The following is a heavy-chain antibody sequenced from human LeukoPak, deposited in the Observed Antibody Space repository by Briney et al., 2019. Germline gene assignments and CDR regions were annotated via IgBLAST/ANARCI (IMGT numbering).Heavy chain of an antibody. V-gene: IGHV3-23*01. D-gene: IGHD3-10*01. CDR2: ISGSGGST. CDR1: GFTLSSYA. Sequence: PGGSLRLSCAASGFTLSSYAMSWVRQAPGKGLEWVSAISGSGGSTYYADSVKGRFTISRDNSKNTLYLQMNSLRAEDTAVYYCAKDRVWFGERNPFDYWGQGTLVTVSS. CDR3: AKDRVWFGERNPFDY. J-gene: IGHJ4*02.